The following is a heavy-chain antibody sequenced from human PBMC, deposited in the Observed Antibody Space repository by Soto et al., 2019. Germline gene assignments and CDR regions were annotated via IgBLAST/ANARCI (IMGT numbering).Heavy chain of an antibody. CDR1: GGSISSGGYY. CDR3: ARAGPFDSSGYFGVYFDY. CDR2: IYYSGST. V-gene: IGHV4-31*03. D-gene: IGHD3-22*01. Sequence: SETLSLTCTVSGGSISSGGYYWSWIRQHPGKGLEWIGYIYYSGSTYYNPSLKSRVTISVDTSKNQFSLKLSSVTAADTAVYYCARAGPFDSSGYFGVYFDYWGQGTLVTVSS. J-gene: IGHJ4*02.